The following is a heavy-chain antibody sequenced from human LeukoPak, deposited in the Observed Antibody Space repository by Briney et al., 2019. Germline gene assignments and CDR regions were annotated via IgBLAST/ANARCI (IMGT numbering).Heavy chain of an antibody. Sequence: ASVKVSCKASGYTFTSYDINWVRQATGQGLEWMGWMNPNSGNTGYAQKFQGRVTMTRNTSISTAYMELSSLRSEDTAVYYCARGGFSSSWRGNWFDPWGQGTLVTVSS. D-gene: IGHD6-13*01. CDR2: MNPNSGNT. CDR1: GYTFTSYD. J-gene: IGHJ5*02. V-gene: IGHV1-8*01. CDR3: ARGGFSSSWRGNWFDP.